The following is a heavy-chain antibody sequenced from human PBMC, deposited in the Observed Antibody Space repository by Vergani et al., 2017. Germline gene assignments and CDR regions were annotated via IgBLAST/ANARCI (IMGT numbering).Heavy chain of an antibody. Sequence: EVQLVESGGGLVQPGGSLRLSCAASGFTFSSYSMNWVRQAPGKGLEWVSSISSSSSYIYYADSVKGRFTISRDNAKNSLYLQMNSLRAEDTAVYYCARDCSSTSCYSSFDIWGQGTMVTVSS. CDR1: GFTFSSYS. CDR3: ARDCSSTSCYSSFDI. J-gene: IGHJ3*02. D-gene: IGHD2-2*01. CDR2: ISSSSSYI. V-gene: IGHV3-21*01.